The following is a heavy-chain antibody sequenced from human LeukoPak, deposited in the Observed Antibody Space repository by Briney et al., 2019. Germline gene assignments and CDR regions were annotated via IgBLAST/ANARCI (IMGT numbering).Heavy chain of an antibody. Sequence: PGGSLRLSCAASGFTFSSYSMHWVRQAPGKGLEWVAVISYDGGKKYYADSVKDRSTISRDNSKITMFLQMNSLRAEATAVYYCARIAAAGTWSLGFDFWGQGTLVTVSA. V-gene: IGHV3-30*04. J-gene: IGHJ4*02. D-gene: IGHD6-13*01. CDR2: ISYDGGKK. CDR3: ARIAAAGTWSLGFDF. CDR1: GFTFSSYS.